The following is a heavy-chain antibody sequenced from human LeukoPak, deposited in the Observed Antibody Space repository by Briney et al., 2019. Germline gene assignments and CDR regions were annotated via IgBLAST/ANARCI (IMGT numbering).Heavy chain of an antibody. CDR2: ISAYNGNT. J-gene: IGHJ5*02. D-gene: IGHD3-10*01. V-gene: IGHV1-18*01. Sequence: ASVKVSCKASGYTFTSYGISWVRQAPGQGLEWMGWISAYNGNTNYAQKLQGRVTMTTDTSTSTAYMELRSLRSDDTAVYYCARDSNIGAAWFGELLTWFDPWGRGTLVTVSS. CDR3: ARDSNIGAAWFGELLTWFDP. CDR1: GYTFTSYG.